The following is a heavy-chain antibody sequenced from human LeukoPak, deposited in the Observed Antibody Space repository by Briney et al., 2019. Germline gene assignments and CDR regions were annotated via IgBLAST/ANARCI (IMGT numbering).Heavy chain of an antibody. Sequence: GGSLRLSCAASGFTFSSYWMHWVRQAPGKGLVWVSRINSDGSSTSYADSVKGRFTISRDNAKNTLYLQMSSLRAEDTAVYYCARDPDGDYDLDYWGQGTLVTVSS. CDR2: INSDGSST. CDR3: ARDPDGDYDLDY. J-gene: IGHJ4*02. CDR1: GFTFSSYW. D-gene: IGHD4-17*01. V-gene: IGHV3-74*01.